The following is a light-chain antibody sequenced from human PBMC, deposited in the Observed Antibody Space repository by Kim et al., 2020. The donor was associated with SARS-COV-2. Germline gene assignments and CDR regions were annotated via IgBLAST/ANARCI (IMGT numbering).Light chain of an antibody. CDR2: AAS. CDR3: QQSYNTPIT. CDR1: QSISSY. J-gene: IGKJ5*01. V-gene: IGKV1-39*01. Sequence: ASVRDRVTITCRASQSISSYLIWYQQKPGNAPKLLIYAASSLQSGVPSRFSGSGSGTDFTLTISSLQPEDFATYFCQQSYNTPITFGQGTRLEIK.